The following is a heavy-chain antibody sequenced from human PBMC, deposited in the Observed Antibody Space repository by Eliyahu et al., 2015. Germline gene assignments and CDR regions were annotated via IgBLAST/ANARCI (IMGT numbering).Heavy chain of an antibody. D-gene: IGHD5-18*01. Sequence: VKGRFTISRDNSKNTLYLQMNSLRAEDTAVYYCAKTLAKLWSLKALFDYWGQGTLVTVSS. CDR3: AKTLAKLWSLKALFDY. V-gene: IGHV3-23*01. J-gene: IGHJ4*02.